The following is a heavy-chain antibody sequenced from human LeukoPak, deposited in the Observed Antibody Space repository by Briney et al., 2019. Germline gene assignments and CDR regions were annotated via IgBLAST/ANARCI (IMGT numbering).Heavy chain of an antibody. CDR3: ATPIVVVPAAMPNYYMDV. V-gene: IGHV1-69*13. CDR1: GGTFNSYA. Sequence: SVKVSCKASGGTFNSYAISWVRQAPGQGLEWMGGIIPIFGTANCAQKFQGRVTITADESTSTAYMELSSLRSEDTAVYYCATPIVVVPAAMPNYYMDVWGKGTTVTVSS. J-gene: IGHJ6*03. D-gene: IGHD2-2*01. CDR2: IIPIFGTA.